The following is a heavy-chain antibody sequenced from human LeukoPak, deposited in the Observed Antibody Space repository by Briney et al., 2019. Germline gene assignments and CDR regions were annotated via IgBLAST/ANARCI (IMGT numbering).Heavy chain of an antibody. V-gene: IGHV1-69*13. CDR1: GGTFSSYA. CDR3: ARDLFYKKDSSGYG. J-gene: IGHJ4*02. Sequence: GASVEVSCEASGGTFSSYAISWLRQAPGQGLEWMGGILPIFGKANYAQKFHGRLTNTADESTRTPYMEPSSLRSEDTAVYYCARDLFYKKDSSGYGWGQGTLVTVSS. CDR2: ILPIFGKA. D-gene: IGHD3-22*01.